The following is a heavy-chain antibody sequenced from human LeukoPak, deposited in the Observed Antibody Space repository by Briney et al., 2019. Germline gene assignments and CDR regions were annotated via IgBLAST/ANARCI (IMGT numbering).Heavy chain of an antibody. Sequence: ASVKVSCKASGYIFIDHYMHWVRQAPGKGLEWMGWINPDGGATNSAQNVKGGVTMTRDTSISTAYMELRGLRSDDTAVYYCARTGDLAYAAFDIWGQGTLVTVSS. CDR2: INPDGGAT. V-gene: IGHV1-2*02. D-gene: IGHD7-27*01. CDR1: GYIFIDHY. J-gene: IGHJ3*02. CDR3: ARTGDLAYAAFDI.